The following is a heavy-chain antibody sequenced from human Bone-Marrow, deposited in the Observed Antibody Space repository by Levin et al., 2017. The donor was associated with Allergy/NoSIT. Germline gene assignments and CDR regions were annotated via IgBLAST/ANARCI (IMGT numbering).Heavy chain of an antibody. CDR3: VRGGSYSLDSFDL. J-gene: IGHJ3*01. CDR1: GFSFDIYD. V-gene: IGHV3-13*01. Sequence: GGSLRLSCAASGFSFDIYDMHWVRQATGKGLEWVSGIGTPGDTHYPGSVKGRFTISRENAKNSLYLQMNSLRAADTAVYYCVRGGSYSLDSFDLWGQGTMVTVSS. D-gene: IGHD3-16*01. CDR2: IGTPGDT.